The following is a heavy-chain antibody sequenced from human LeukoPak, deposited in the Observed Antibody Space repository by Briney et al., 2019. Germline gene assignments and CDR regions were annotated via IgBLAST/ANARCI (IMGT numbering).Heavy chain of an antibody. J-gene: IGHJ4*02. D-gene: IGHD5-18*01. CDR1: GGSISSCY. Sequence: SETLSLTCTVSGGSISSCYWSWIRQPPAKGLEWIGSIYTCGSTNYYHSLNSRVSMSVDTSKKQSPLNLTSLTATDTAVYLCARHRGDTYGYVDYWRRGTLLSVSS. V-gene: IGHV4-4*07. CDR2: IYTCGST. CDR3: ARHRGDTYGYVDY.